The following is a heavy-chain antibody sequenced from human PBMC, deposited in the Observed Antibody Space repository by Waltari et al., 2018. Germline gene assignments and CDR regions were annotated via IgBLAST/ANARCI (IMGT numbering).Heavy chain of an antibody. Sequence: GFTFRSYGMHWVRQAPGKGLEWVSYISSSGSTIYYADSVKGRFTISRDNAKNSLYLQMNSLRAEDTAVYYCARVELGSSQPYYYYGMDVWGQGTTVTVSS. CDR3: ARVELGSSQPYYYYGMDV. CDR1: GFTFRSYG. J-gene: IGHJ6*02. V-gene: IGHV3-48*03. D-gene: IGHD6-6*01. CDR2: ISSSGSTI.